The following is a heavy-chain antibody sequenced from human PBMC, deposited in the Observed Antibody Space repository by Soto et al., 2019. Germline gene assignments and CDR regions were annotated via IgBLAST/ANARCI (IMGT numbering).Heavy chain of an antibody. V-gene: IGHV1-69*13. CDR3: ARDPANWFDP. CDR1: GGTFSSYA. CDR2: IIPIFGTA. Sequence: SVKVSCKASGGTFSSYAINWVRQAPGQGLEWMGGIIPIFGTANYAQKFQDRVTITADESTSTAYMELSSLRSEDTAVYYCARDPANWFDPWGQGTLVTVSS. J-gene: IGHJ5*02.